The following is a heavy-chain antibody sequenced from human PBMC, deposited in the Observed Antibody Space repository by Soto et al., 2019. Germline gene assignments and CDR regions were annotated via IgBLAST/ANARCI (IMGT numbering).Heavy chain of an antibody. D-gene: IGHD2-15*01. CDR3: ARGDCVGGSCYSLAGSFYYYMDV. CDR1: GFTFSNYW. CDR2: INSDGSVS. J-gene: IGHJ6*03. Sequence: GSLRLSCAASGFTFSNYWMYWVRQAPGQGLVWVSRINSDGSVSRYADSVKGRLTISRDNVKNTLYLQTNSLRVEDTAVYYCARGDCVGGSCYSLAGSFYYYMDVWGKGTTVTVSS. V-gene: IGHV3-74*01.